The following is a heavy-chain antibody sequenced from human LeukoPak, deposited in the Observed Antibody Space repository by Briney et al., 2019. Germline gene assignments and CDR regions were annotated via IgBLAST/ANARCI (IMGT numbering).Heavy chain of an antibody. Sequence: SQTLSLTCTVSGGSISSGGYYWSWIRQHPGKDPEWIGYIYYSGSTYYNPSLKSRVTISVDTSKNQFSLKLSSVTAADTAVYYCARHSDYLRAFDYWGQGTLVTVSS. J-gene: IGHJ4*02. CDR3: ARHSDYLRAFDY. CDR1: GGSISSGGYY. D-gene: IGHD5-12*01. V-gene: IGHV4-31*03. CDR2: IYYSGST.